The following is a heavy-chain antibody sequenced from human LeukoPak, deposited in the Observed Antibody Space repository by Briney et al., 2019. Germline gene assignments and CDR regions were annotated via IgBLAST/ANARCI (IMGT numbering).Heavy chain of an antibody. J-gene: IGHJ4*02. CDR2: INPSGGST. Sequence: ASVTVSCKSSGYTFTSYFLHWVRQAPGQGLEWMGIINPSGGSTNYAQKFQGRVTMTRDTPTSTVYMELSSLRSEDTAVYYCARGTRYSQRSEFDYWGQGTLVTVSS. CDR1: GYTFTSYF. V-gene: IGHV1-46*01. CDR3: ARGTRYSQRSEFDY. D-gene: IGHD5-18*01.